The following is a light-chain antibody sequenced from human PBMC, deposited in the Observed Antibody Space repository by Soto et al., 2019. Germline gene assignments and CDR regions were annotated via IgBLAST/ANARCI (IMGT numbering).Light chain of an antibody. Sequence: EIELTQSPSTLSSSAGDRATISCRASQSVSSCLAWYQQKPGQAPKLLIYAASNMGAGIPARFSGSGSGTDFTLTISSLEPEDFAVYYCQQSNSWPLTFGRGTKVEIK. CDR2: AAS. CDR3: QQSNSWPLT. V-gene: IGKV3-11*01. CDR1: QSVSSC. J-gene: IGKJ4*01.